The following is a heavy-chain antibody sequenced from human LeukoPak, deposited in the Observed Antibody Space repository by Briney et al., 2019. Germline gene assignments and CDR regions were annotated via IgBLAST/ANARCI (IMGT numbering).Heavy chain of an antibody. D-gene: IGHD2-15*01. CDR3: ARWQDLKLGGGYDY. Sequence: GGSLRLSCAASGFTFSSYSMNWVRQAPGKGLEWVSSISSSSSYIYYADSVKGRFTISRDNSKNTLYLQMNSLRAEDTAVYYCARWQDLKLGGGYDYWGQGTLVTVSS. CDR1: GFTFSSYS. V-gene: IGHV3-21*04. J-gene: IGHJ4*02. CDR2: ISSSSSYI.